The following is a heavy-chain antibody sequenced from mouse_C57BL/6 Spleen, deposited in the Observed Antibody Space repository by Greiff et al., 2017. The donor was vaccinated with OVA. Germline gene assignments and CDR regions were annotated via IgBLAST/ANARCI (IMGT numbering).Heavy chain of an antibody. CDR2: IYPGDGDT. CDR3: ARPRNYGDWFAY. V-gene: IGHV1-82*01. CDR1: GYAFSSSW. D-gene: IGHD1-1*01. Sequence: QVQLQQSGPELVKPGASVKISCKASGYAFSSSWMNWVKQRPGKGLEWIGRIYPGDGDTNYNGKFKGKATLTADKSSSTAYMQLSSLTSEDSAVYFWARPRNYGDWFAYWGQGTLVTVSA. J-gene: IGHJ3*01.